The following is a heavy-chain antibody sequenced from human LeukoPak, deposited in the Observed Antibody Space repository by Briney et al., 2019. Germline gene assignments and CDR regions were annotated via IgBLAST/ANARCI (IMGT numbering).Heavy chain of an antibody. V-gene: IGHV3-48*03. CDR2: ISNTDSTI. Sequence: QPGGSLRLSCAGSGFIFSSYEMNWVRQAPGKGLEWASYISNTDSTIYYADSVKGRFTISRDNAKNSLYLQMDSLRVEDTAVYYCARDGGLSNNVCFLDYWGQGTLVTVSS. J-gene: IGHJ4*02. CDR1: GFIFSSYE. D-gene: IGHD2/OR15-2a*01. CDR3: ARDGGLSNNVCFLDY.